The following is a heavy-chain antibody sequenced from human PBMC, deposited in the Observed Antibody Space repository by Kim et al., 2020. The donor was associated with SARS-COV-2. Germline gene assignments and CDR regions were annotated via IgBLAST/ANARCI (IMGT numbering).Heavy chain of an antibody. CDR1: GFNFSSYE. CDR2: ISSSGSTI. V-gene: IGHV3-48*03. Sequence: GGSLRLSCAASGFNFSSYEMNWVRQAPGKGLEWVSYISSSGSTIYYADSVKGRFTISRDNAKNSLYLQMNSLRAEDTAVYYCAIPPNWNGDAFDIWGQGTMVTVSS. CDR3: AIPPNWNGDAFDI. D-gene: IGHD1-20*01. J-gene: IGHJ3*02.